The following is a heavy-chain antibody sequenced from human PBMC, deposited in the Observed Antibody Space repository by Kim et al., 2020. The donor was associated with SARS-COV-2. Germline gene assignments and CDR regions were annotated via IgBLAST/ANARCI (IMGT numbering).Heavy chain of an antibody. V-gene: IGHV3-53*01. Sequence: GGSLRLSCAASGFTVSSNYMSWVRQAPGKGLEWVSVIYSGGSTYYADSVKGRFTIPRDNSKNTLYLQMNSLRAEDTAVYYCARDLDYYDSSGPLSVWGQGTLVTVSS. CDR2: IYSGGST. CDR3: ARDLDYYDSSGPLSV. CDR1: GFTVSSNY. J-gene: IGHJ4*02. D-gene: IGHD3-22*01.